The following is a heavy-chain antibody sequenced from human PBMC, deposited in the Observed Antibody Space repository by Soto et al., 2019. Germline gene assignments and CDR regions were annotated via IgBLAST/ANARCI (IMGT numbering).Heavy chain of an antibody. V-gene: IGHV3-33*01. CDR1: GFTFSSYG. J-gene: IGHJ4*01. CDR2: IWHDGGNK. D-gene: IGHD1-26*01. CDR3: ARGWDGNTSFGKGY. Sequence: PGGSLRLACAASGFTFSSYGMHWVRQAPGKGLEWVAFIWHDGGNKFYAESVKGRFTISRDNSKNTLYLQMTSLSAEDTAMYYWARGWDGNTSFGKGYWGPGTLGTVP.